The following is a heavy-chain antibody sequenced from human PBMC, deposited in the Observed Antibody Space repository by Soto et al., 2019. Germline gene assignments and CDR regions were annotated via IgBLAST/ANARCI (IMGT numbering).Heavy chain of an antibody. V-gene: IGHV1-24*01. Sequence: AAGKVSCKVSGYTLTELSMHWVRQAPGKGLEWMGGFDPEDGETIYAQKFQGRVTMTEDTSTDTAYMELSSLRSEDTAVYYCAAAGRRSWYLSDYWGQGTLVTVSS. CDR2: FDPEDGET. J-gene: IGHJ4*02. D-gene: IGHD6-13*01. CDR1: GYTLTELS. CDR3: AAAGRRSWYLSDY.